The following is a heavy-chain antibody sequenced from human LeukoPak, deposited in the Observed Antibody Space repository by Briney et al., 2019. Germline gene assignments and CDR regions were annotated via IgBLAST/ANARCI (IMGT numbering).Heavy chain of an antibody. CDR1: GFTFSSYW. CDR3: ASRYSSSWYYYYYMDV. V-gene: IGHV3-7*01. J-gene: IGHJ6*03. D-gene: IGHD6-13*01. CDR2: IKQDGSEK. Sequence: GGSLRLSCAASGFTFSSYWMSWVRQAPGKGLEWVANIKQDGSEKYYVDSVKGRFTISRDNAKNSLYLQMNSLRAEDTAVYYCASRYSSSWYYYYYMDVWGKGTTVTVSS.